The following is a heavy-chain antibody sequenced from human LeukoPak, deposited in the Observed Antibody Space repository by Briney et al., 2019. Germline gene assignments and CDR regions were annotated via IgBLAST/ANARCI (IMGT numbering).Heavy chain of an antibody. CDR2: ISGSGGST. D-gene: IGHD2-8*01. Sequence: PGGSLRLSCAASGFTFSSYAMSWVRQAPGKGLEWVSAISGSGGSTYYADSVKGRFTISRDNSKNTLYLQMNSLRAEDTAVYYCAKDRLNGGHVGYFDYWGQGTLVTVSS. CDR3: AKDRLNGGHVGYFDY. CDR1: GFTFSSYA. J-gene: IGHJ4*02. V-gene: IGHV3-23*01.